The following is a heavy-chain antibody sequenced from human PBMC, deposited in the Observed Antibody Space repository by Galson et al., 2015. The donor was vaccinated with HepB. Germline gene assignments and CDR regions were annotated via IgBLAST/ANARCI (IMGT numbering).Heavy chain of an antibody. J-gene: IGHJ3*02. Sequence: SVKVSCKASGYTFTSYGISWVRQAPGQGLEWMGWISAYNGNTNYAQKLQGRVTMTTDTSTSTAYMELRSLRSDDTAVYYCARTRVPHCSSTSCPYDAFDIWGQGTMVTVSS. CDR1: GYTFTSYG. CDR2: ISAYNGNT. D-gene: IGHD2-2*01. V-gene: IGHV1-18*01. CDR3: ARTRVPHCSSTSCPYDAFDI.